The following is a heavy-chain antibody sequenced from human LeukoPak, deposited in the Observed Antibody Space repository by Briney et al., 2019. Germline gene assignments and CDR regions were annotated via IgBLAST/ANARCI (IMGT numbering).Heavy chain of an antibody. V-gene: IGHV3-53*01. CDR1: GFTVTSNY. CDR2: IYSGGST. Sequence: GGSLRLTCASSGFTVTSNYMRCVRQAPGKGLELVSVIYSGGSTYYADSVKGRSTSSRDNTKHTLYPQMNSLRAEDTAVYYCARSYGDYYYYPMDLCRKETTVPVSS. CDR3: ARSYGDYYYYPMDL. D-gene: IGHD4-17*01. J-gene: IGHJ6*03.